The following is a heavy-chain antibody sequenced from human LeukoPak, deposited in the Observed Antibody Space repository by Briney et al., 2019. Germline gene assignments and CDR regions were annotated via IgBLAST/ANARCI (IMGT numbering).Heavy chain of an antibody. CDR3: ARDRCHWGSCVWGSFDF. V-gene: IGHV1-18*01. J-gene: IGHJ3*01. CDR2: ISAYNGNT. Sequence: ASVILSCKASSYTFMAYGVSWVRQAPGQGLEWMGWISAYNGNTNYAEMFQGRVTMTTDTSKATVHMELRSLRSDDTAVYYCARDRCHWGSCVWGSFDFWGQGTMVSVSS. CDR1: SYTFMAYG. D-gene: IGHD7-27*01.